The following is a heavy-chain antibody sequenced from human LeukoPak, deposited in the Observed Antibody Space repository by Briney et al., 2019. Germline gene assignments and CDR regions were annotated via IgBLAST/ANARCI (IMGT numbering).Heavy chain of an antibody. CDR2: MSFDGGKE. D-gene: IGHD2-8*02. J-gene: IGHJ3*01. CDR3: AKGLQHWWTFDALDV. Sequence: GRSLRLSCAASGFTFSSYGMHWVRQAPGKGLEWVALMSFDGGKEFYADSVRGRFTISRDNSKNTLYLQMNSLIPDDTALYYCAKGLQHWWTFDALDVWGQGTMVTVSS. V-gene: IGHV3-30*18. CDR1: GFTFSSYG.